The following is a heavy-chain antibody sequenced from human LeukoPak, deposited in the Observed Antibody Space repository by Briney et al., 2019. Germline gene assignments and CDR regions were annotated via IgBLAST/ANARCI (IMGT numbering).Heavy chain of an antibody. D-gene: IGHD6-19*01. Sequence: GGSLRLSCAASGFPFSSYGMHWVRQAPGKGLEWVARLVYDERIDYANSVKGRFSISRDNSKNTLFLDMSDLRVEDTAVYYCARDLSAAFDFRGQGVLVTVSS. J-gene: IGHJ4*02. CDR1: GFPFSSYG. V-gene: IGHV3-33*01. CDR2: LVYDERI. CDR3: ARDLSAAFDF.